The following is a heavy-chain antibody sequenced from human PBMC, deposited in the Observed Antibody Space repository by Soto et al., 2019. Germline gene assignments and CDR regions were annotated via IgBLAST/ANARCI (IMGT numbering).Heavy chain of an antibody. CDR1: GYTFTGYY. J-gene: IGHJ3*02. CDR2: INPNSGGT. D-gene: IGHD6-6*01. V-gene: IGHV1-2*02. CDR3: ARGPIAARPFAFDI. Sequence: ASVKVSCKASGYTFTGYYMHWVRQAPGQGLEWMGWINPNSGGTNYAQKFQGRVTMTRDTSISTAYMELSRLRSDDTAVYDCARGPIAARPFAFDIWGQGTMVTVSS.